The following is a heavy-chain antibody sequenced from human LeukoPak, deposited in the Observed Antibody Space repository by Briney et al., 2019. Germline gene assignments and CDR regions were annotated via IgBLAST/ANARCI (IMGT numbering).Heavy chain of an antibody. CDR3: ATGPPSYYDSSGYYRPAFDI. Sequence: GASVKVSCKASGYTFTDYYMHWVQQAPGKGLEWMGRVDPEDGETIYAEKFQGRVTITADTSTDTAYMELSSLRSEDTAVYYCATGPPSYYDSSGYYRPAFDIWGQGTMVTVSS. V-gene: IGHV1-69-2*01. D-gene: IGHD3-22*01. CDR2: VDPEDGET. CDR1: GYTFTDYY. J-gene: IGHJ3*02.